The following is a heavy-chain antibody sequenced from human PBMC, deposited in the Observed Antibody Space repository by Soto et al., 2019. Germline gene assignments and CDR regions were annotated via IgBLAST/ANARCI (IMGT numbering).Heavy chain of an antibody. D-gene: IGHD2-15*01. CDR1: DGSISSGGYS. Sequence: QLQLQESGSGLVKPSQILSLTCAVSDGSISSGGYSWSWIRQPPGKGLEWIGYIYHSGSTYYNPSLKSRVTILVDRSKNQFSLKLSSVTAVDTAVYYCARGEVVAVGYWGQGTLVTVSS. CDR2: IYHSGST. V-gene: IGHV4-30-2*01. CDR3: ARGEVVAVGY. J-gene: IGHJ4*02.